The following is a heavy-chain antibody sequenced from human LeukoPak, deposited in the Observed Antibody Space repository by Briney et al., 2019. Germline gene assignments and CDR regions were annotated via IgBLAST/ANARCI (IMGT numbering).Heavy chain of an antibody. CDR1: GFTFSSYS. Sequence: GRSLRLSCAASGFTFSSYSMNWVRQAPGKGLEWVSSISSSSSYIYYADSVKGRFTISRDNAKNSLYLQMNSLRAEDTAVYYCARGNSGTTSGMDVWGQGTTVTVSS. V-gene: IGHV3-21*01. CDR2: ISSSSSYI. J-gene: IGHJ6*02. D-gene: IGHD1-26*01. CDR3: ARGNSGTTSGMDV.